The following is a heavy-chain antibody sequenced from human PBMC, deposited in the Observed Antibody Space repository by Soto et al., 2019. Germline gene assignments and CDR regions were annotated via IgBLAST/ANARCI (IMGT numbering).Heavy chain of an antibody. D-gene: IGHD6-19*01. V-gene: IGHV4-4*02. CDR2: IFQSGST. Sequence: PSETLSLTCGVSGGTIRSPDWWTWVLPPPGKGLEWIGEIFQSGSTNYTPSLESRVTISVDKSKNQFSLTLTSVTAADTAVYFCARGRGRYSSGWSWFDPWGQGILVTVSS. CDR1: GGTIRSPDW. J-gene: IGHJ5*02. CDR3: ARGRGRYSSGWSWFDP.